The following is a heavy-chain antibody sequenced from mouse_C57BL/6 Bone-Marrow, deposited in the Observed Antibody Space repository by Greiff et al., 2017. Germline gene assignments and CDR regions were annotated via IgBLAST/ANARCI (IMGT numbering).Heavy chain of an antibody. Sequence: QVQLQQSGPELVKPGASVKLSCKASGYTFTSYDINWVKQRPGQGLEWIGWIYPRDGSTKYNEKFKGKATLTIDTSSSTAYMELHSLTSEDSAVYFCARGSTGYYGYYAMDYWGQGTSVTVSS. D-gene: IGHD2-3*01. V-gene: IGHV1-85*01. CDR2: IYPRDGST. CDR3: ARGSTGYYGYYAMDY. CDR1: GYTFTSYD. J-gene: IGHJ4*01.